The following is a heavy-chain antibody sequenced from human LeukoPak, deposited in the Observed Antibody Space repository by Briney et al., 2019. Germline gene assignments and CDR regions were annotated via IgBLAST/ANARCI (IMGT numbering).Heavy chain of an antibody. Sequence: PSETLSLTCAVSGGSISSGGYSWSWIRQPPGKGLEWIGYIYHSGSTYYNPSLKSRVTISVDRSKNQFSLKLSSVTAADTAVYYCARGTAPSHLHYWGHWGQGTLVTVSS. D-gene: IGHD7-27*01. J-gene: IGHJ4*02. CDR2: IYHSGST. V-gene: IGHV4-30-2*01. CDR1: GGSISSGGYS. CDR3: ARGTAPSHLHYWGH.